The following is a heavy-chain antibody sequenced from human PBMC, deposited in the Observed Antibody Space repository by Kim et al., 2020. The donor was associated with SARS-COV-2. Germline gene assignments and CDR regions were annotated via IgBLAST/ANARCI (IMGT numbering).Heavy chain of an antibody. CDR1: GFTVSSNY. D-gene: IGHD1-20*01. CDR2: IYTGGTT. Sequence: GGSLRLSCAASGFTVSSNYMSWVRQAPGKGLEWVSIIYTGGTTYYADSVKGRFTISRDSSKNTLFLQMNSLRTEDTAVYYCARDITGDGYNVLWGQGTLVTVSS. J-gene: IGHJ4*02. CDR3: ARDITGDGYNVL. V-gene: IGHV3-53*01.